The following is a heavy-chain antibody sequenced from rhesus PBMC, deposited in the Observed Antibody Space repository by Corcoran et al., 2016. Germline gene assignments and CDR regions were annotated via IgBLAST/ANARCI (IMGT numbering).Heavy chain of an antibody. CDR3: AKYSWNNGFDY. J-gene: IGHJ4*01. V-gene: IGHV5-2*01. D-gene: IGHD1-20*01. Sequence: EVQLVQSGAEVQRLGASLKMSCKTSGYRFIRHWIRRVCQMPGKGLEWMGAIDPSDSDTRYSPSFQCQVTISADKSISTAYLQWSSLKASDSATYYCAKYSWNNGFDYWGQGVLVTVSS. CDR2: IDPSDSDT. CDR1: GYRFIRHW.